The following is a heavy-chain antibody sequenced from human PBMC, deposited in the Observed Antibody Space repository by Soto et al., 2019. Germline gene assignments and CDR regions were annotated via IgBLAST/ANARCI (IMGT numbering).Heavy chain of an antibody. Sequence: ASVKVSCTASGGTFGIYAISWVRQAPGQGLEWMGWINGYNGNTKYARKFQGRVDMTTDTSTSTAYMDLRSLRTDDTAVYYCARVGHCTSGSCYRRQDPEYYYYYSGMDVWGQGTTVTVSS. D-gene: IGHD2-2*03. CDR2: INGYNGNT. J-gene: IGHJ6*02. CDR1: GGTFGIYA. V-gene: IGHV1-18*01. CDR3: ARVGHCTSGSCYRRQDPEYYYYYSGMDV.